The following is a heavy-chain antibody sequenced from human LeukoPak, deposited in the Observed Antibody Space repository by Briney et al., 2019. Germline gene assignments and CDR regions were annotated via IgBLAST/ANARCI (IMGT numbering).Heavy chain of an antibody. CDR3: ARLNGGS. D-gene: IGHD3-16*01. CDR1: GGSISNYY. CDR2: IDYSGST. Sequence: SETLSLTCTVSGGSISNYYWSWIRQPPGKGLEWIGYIDYSGSTNYNPSLKSRVTISVDKSNNQFSLKLSSVTATDTAVYYCARLNGGSWGQGTLVTVSS. J-gene: IGHJ4*02. V-gene: IGHV4-59*08.